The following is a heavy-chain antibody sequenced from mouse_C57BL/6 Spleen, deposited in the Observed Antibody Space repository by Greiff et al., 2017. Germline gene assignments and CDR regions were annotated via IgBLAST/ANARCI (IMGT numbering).Heavy chain of an antibody. CDR3: ARRAREGYGYWNFDV. Sequence: QVTLKESGPGILQPSQTLSLTCSFSGFSLRTLGMGVGWIPQPSGKGLEWLAHIWWDDDKYYNPALKSRLTLSKDTSKNPVFLKIANVDTADTATYYCARRAREGYGYWNFDVWGTGTTVTVSS. D-gene: IGHD2-10*02. CDR2: IWWDDDK. V-gene: IGHV8-8*01. CDR1: GFSLRTLGMG. J-gene: IGHJ1*03.